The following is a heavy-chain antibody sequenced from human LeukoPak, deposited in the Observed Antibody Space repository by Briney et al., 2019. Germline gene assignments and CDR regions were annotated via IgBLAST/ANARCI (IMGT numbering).Heavy chain of an antibody. CDR1: GFSFSDYV. J-gene: IGHJ4*02. D-gene: IGHD5-24*01. Sequence: GGSLRLSCAAAGFSFSDYVMSWVRQAPGKGLEWVSAITGSGATTYYADSVKGRFTISRDNSKNTLFLQMNSLRAEDTAVYYCARDLDGYNDYWGQGTLVTVSS. V-gene: IGHV3-23*01. CDR2: ITGSGATT. CDR3: ARDLDGYNDY.